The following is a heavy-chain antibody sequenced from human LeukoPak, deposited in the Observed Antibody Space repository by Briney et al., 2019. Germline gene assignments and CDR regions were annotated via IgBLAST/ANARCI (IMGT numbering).Heavy chain of an antibody. Sequence: PSENLSLTCAVSGGSISSGGYSWSWIRQPPGKGLEWIGYIYHSGSTYYNPSLKSRVTISVDRSKNQFSLKLSSVTAADTAVYYCARGYGDYENYFDYWGQGTLVTVSS. V-gene: IGHV4-30-2*01. CDR3: ARGYGDYENYFDY. J-gene: IGHJ4*02. D-gene: IGHD4-17*01. CDR1: GGSISSGGYS. CDR2: IYHSGST.